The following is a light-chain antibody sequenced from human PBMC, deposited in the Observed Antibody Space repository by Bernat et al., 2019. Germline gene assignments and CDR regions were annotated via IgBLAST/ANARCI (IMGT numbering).Light chain of an antibody. CDR3: SSYAGGYNYV. Sequence: QSALTQPPSASGSPGQSVTISCTGTSSDVGGYNYVSWYQQHPDKAPKLIISEVSKRPSGVPDRFSGSKSGNTASLTVSGLQAADEADYYCSSYAGGYNYVLGSGTKVTVL. CDR1: SSDVGGYNY. J-gene: IGLJ1*01. V-gene: IGLV2-8*01. CDR2: EVS.